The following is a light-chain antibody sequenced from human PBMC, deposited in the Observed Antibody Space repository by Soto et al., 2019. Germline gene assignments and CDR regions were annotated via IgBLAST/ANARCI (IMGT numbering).Light chain of an antibody. Sequence: DIQMTQSPSTLSASVGDRVTITCRASQSIGRFLAWYQHQPGKAPKLLIYDASSLESGVPSRFRGSGSGTDFTFTISRLQPEDIATYYCQQYENLPTFGQGTRLEIK. V-gene: IGKV1-5*01. CDR2: DAS. CDR3: QQYENLPT. J-gene: IGKJ5*01. CDR1: QSIGRF.